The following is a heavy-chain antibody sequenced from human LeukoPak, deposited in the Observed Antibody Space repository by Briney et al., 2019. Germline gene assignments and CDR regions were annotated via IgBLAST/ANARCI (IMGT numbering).Heavy chain of an antibody. J-gene: IGHJ4*02. Sequence: SETLSLTCTVSGGSISSGDYYWSWIRQPPGKGLEWIGYIYYSGSTYYNPSLKSRVTISVDTSKNQFSLKLSSVTAADTAVYYCARDHLRSGYFYWGQGTLVTVSS. D-gene: IGHD3-22*01. CDR3: ARDHLRSGYFY. V-gene: IGHV4-30-4*01. CDR1: GGSISSGDYY. CDR2: IYYSGST.